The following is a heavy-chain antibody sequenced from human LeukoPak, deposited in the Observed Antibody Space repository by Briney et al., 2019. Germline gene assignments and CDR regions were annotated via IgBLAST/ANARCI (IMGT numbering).Heavy chain of an antibody. V-gene: IGHV4-4*07. CDR1: GGSISSYY. J-gene: IGHJ4*02. CDR3: AREYYYDSSGYYCEGLYFDY. D-gene: IGHD3-22*01. CDR2: IYTSGST. Sequence: SETLSLTCTVSGGSISSYYWSWIRQPAGKGLEWIGRIYTSGSTNYNPSLKSRVTMSVDTSKNQFSLKLSSVTAADTAVYYCAREYYYDSSGYYCEGLYFDYWGQGTLVTVSS.